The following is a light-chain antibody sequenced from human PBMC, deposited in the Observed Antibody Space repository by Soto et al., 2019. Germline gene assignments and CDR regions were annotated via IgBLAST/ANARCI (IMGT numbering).Light chain of an antibody. V-gene: IGLV2-8*01. CDR2: EVS. Sequence: QSVLTQPPSASGSPGQSVTISCTGTSSDVGGYNFVAWYQQHPGKAPKLMISEVSKRPSGVPDRFSGSKSGNTASLTVSGLQAEDEADYYCSSYAGSNIFGFGTGTKVTVL. CDR3: SSYAGSNIFG. CDR1: SSDVGGYNF. J-gene: IGLJ1*01.